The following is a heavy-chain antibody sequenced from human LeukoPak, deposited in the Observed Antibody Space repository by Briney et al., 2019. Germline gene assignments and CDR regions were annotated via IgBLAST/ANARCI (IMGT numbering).Heavy chain of an antibody. V-gene: IGHV3-48*01. CDR3: ARKGAFDI. Sequence: GGSLRLSCAASGFTFSSYSMNWVRQAPGKGLEWVSYISSSSSTIYYADSVKGRFTISRDNAKNSLYLQMNSLRAEDTAVYYCARKGAFDIWGQGTMVTVSS. J-gene: IGHJ3*02. CDR1: GFTFSSYS. CDR2: ISSSSSTI. D-gene: IGHD1-14*01.